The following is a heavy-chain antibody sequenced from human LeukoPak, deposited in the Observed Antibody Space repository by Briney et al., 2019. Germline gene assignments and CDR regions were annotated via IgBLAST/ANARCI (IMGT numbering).Heavy chain of an antibody. J-gene: IGHJ4*02. Sequence: ASVKVSCTASGGTFSSYAISSVRHAPGQGLEWMGRIIPILGIANYAQKSQGRVTITADQSTSTAYMELSSLRSEDRAVYYCAREVLGDIMVRGVLGYWGQGTLVTVSS. CDR1: GGTFSSYA. V-gene: IGHV1-69*04. CDR2: IIPILGIA. D-gene: IGHD3-10*01. CDR3: AREVLGDIMVRGVLGY.